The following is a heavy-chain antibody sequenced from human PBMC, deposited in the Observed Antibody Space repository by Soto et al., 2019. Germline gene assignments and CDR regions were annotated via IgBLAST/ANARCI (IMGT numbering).Heavy chain of an antibody. V-gene: IGHV4-59*01. CDR2: IYYSGST. J-gene: IGHJ4*02. D-gene: IGHD1-20*01. CDR3: ASPIYNSVPLFAY. CDR1: GGSISSYY. Sequence: SETLSLTCTVSGGSISSYYWSWIRQPPGKGLEWIGYIYYSGSTNYNPSLKSRVTISVDTSKNQFSLKLSSVTAADTAVYYCASPIYNSVPLFAYWGQGTLVPVSP.